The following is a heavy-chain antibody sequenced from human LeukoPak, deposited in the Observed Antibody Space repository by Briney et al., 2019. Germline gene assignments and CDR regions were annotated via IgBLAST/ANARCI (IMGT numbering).Heavy chain of an antibody. D-gene: IGHD2-2*01. Sequence: SETLSLTCTVSGVSVSSGSYYWSWIRQPPGKGLEWIGYIYYSGSTNYNPSLKSRVTISVDTSKNQFSLKLSSVTAADTAVYYCARFEDCSSTSCYTFDYWGQGTLVTVSS. J-gene: IGHJ4*02. CDR1: GVSVSSGSYY. CDR2: IYYSGST. CDR3: ARFEDCSSTSCYTFDY. V-gene: IGHV4-61*01.